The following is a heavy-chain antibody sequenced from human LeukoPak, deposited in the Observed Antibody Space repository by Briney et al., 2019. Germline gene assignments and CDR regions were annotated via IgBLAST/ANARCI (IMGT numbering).Heavy chain of an antibody. CDR3: AREGYTMVRGVIIDY. J-gene: IGHJ4*02. Sequence: ASVKVSCKASGGTFSSYAISWVRQAPGQGLEWMGRIIPILGIANYAQKFQGRVTITADKSTSTAYMELSSLRSEDTAVYYCAREGYTMVRGVIIDYWGQGTLVTVSS. D-gene: IGHD3-10*01. CDR1: GGTFSSYA. V-gene: IGHV1-69*04. CDR2: IIPILGIA.